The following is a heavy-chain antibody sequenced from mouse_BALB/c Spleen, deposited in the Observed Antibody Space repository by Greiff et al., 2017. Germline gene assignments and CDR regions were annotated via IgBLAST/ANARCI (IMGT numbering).Heavy chain of an antibody. J-gene: IGHJ3*01. CDR3: NSNWDLAY. Sequence: EVQLQQSGAELVRSGASVKLSCTASGFNIKDYYMHWVKQRPEQGLEWIGWIDPENGDTEYAPKFQGKATMTADTSSNTAYLQLSSLTSEDTAVYYCNSNWDLAYWGQGTLVTVSA. CDR2: IDPENGDT. D-gene: IGHD4-1*01. CDR1: GFNIKDYY. V-gene: IGHV14-4*02.